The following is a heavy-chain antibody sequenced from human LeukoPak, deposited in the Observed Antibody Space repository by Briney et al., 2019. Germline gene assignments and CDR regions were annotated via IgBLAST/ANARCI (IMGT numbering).Heavy chain of an antibody. CDR2: ISGSGGST. V-gene: IGHV3-23*01. D-gene: IGHD2-21*01. J-gene: IGHJ4*02. CDR1: GFTFSSYA. CDR3: AKGRSGGDLRYFDY. Sequence: GGSLRLSCAASGFTFSSYAMSWVRQAPGKGLQWVSGISGSGGSTYYADSVKGRFAISRDNSKNTLHLQMNSLRAEDTAVYYCAKGRSGGDLRYFDYWGQGTLVTVSS.